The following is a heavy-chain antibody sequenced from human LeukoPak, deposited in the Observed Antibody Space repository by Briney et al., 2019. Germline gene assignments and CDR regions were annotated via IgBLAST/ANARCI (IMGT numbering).Heavy chain of an antibody. D-gene: IGHD1-26*01. V-gene: IGHV4-61*01. Sequence: PSETLSLTCTVSGDPISTNNNYKWSWIRQTPGKGLEWIGYSYYSGATNYNPTLKSRITISVDTSKNQFSLKLSFVTAADTALHYCAREYSAFDYWGQGTLVTVSS. CDR2: SYYSGAT. CDR1: GDPISTNNNYK. J-gene: IGHJ4*02. CDR3: AREYSAFDY.